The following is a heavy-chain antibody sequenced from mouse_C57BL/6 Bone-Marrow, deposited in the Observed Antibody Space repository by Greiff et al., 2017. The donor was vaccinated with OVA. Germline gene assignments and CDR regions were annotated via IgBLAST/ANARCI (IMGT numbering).Heavy chain of an antibody. CDR1: GFSLTSYG. V-gene: IGHV2-2*01. CDR3: ARKGSRGGDY. CDR2: IWSGGST. D-gene: IGHD1-1*01. J-gene: IGHJ4*01. Sequence: VKLQESGPGLVQPSQSLSITCTVSGFSLTSYGVHWVRQSPGKGLEWLGVIWSGGSTDYNAAFISRLSISKDNSKSQVFFKMNSLQADDTAIYYCARKGSRGGDYWGQGTSVTVSS.